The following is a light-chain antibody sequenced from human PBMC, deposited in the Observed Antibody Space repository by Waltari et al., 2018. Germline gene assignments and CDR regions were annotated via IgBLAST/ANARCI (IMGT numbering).Light chain of an antibody. Sequence: DIQMTQSPSSLSASIGDRVTITCQANQDIDKFLNWYQQKPGEAHHLLIYDASNLQTGVPSRFSGSGAGKHFTLTISSLHPEDVATYYCQQYEGLPCTFGQGTKLEVK. V-gene: IGKV1-33*01. J-gene: IGKJ2*02. CDR2: DAS. CDR3: QQYEGLPCT. CDR1: QDIDKF.